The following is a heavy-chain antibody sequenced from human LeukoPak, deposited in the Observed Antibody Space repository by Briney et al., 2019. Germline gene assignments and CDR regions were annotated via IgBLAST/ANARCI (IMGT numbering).Heavy chain of an antibody. CDR3: TRNQSDTWNEDWRFDY. V-gene: IGHV3-49*04. Sequence: GGSLRLSCIASGFSFGDYAVSWVGQAPGKGLEWVGFIRSKAYGGPTEYAASVQGRCTISRDDVKSIADLHVNSLKAEDIAVYYCTRNQSDTWNEDWRFDYWGQGTLVTVSS. D-gene: IGHD1-1*01. CDR2: IRSKAYGGPT. CDR1: GFSFGDYA. J-gene: IGHJ4*02.